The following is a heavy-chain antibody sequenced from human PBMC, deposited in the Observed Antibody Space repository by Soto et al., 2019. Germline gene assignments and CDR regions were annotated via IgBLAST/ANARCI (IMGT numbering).Heavy chain of an antibody. V-gene: IGHV1-3*01. CDR2: INAGNGNT. CDR1: GYTFTSYA. Sequence: ASVKVSCKASGYTFTSYAMHWVRQAPGQRLEWMGWINAGNGNTKYSQKFQGRVTITRDTSASTAYMELSSLRSEDTAVYYCATSSITMIVVVTQGSFDYWGQGTLVTVSS. J-gene: IGHJ4*02. D-gene: IGHD3-22*01. CDR3: ATSSITMIVVVTQGSFDY.